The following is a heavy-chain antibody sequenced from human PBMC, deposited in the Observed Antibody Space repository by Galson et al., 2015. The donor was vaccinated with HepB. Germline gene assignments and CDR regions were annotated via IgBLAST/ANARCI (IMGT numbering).Heavy chain of an antibody. CDR3: ARLDIVVVPAATRKNRVIDY. J-gene: IGHJ4*02. Sequence: SVKVSCRASGYTFTSYGISWVRQAPGQGLEWMGWISAYNGNTNYAQKLQGRVTMTTDTSTSTAYMELRSLRSDDTAVYYCARLDIVVVPAATRKNRVIDYWGQGTLVTVSS. D-gene: IGHD2-2*01. CDR1: GYTFTSYG. V-gene: IGHV1-18*01. CDR2: ISAYNGNT.